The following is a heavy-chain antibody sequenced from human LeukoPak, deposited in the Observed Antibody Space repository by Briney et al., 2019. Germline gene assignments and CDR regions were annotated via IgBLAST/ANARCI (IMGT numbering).Heavy chain of an antibody. V-gene: IGHV4-34*01. CDR3: ARRRKGGYGSGSYYHFDY. Sequence: SETLSLTCAVYGGSFRGYYLSWIRQPPGKGLEWIGEINHSGSTNYNPSLKSRVTISVDTSKNQFALKLSSVTAADTAVYYCARRRKGGYGSGSYYHFDYWGEGTLVTVS. CDR1: GGSFRGYY. D-gene: IGHD3-10*01. CDR2: INHSGST. J-gene: IGHJ4*02.